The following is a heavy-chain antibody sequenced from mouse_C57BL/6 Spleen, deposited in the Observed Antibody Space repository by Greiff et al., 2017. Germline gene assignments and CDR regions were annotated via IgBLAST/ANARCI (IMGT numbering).Heavy chain of an antibody. Sequence: VQLQQSGPELVKPGASVKISCKASGYTFTDYYMNWVKQSHGKSLEWIGDINPNNGGTSYNQKFKGKATLTVVKSSSTAYMELRSLTSEESAVYYCSRGPYYYGRSLFDYWGQGTTLTVSS. V-gene: IGHV1-26*01. CDR1: GYTFTDYY. D-gene: IGHD1-1*01. CDR3: SRGPYYYGRSLFDY. J-gene: IGHJ2*01. CDR2: INPNNGGT.